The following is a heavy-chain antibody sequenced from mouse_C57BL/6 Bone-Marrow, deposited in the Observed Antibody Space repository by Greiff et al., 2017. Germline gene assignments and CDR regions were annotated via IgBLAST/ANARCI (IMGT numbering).Heavy chain of an antibody. V-gene: IGHV1-69*01. J-gene: IGHJ4*01. CDR2: IDPSDSYT. Sequence: QVQLQQPGAELVMPGASVKLSCKASGYTFTSYWMHWVKQRPGQGLEWIGEIDPSDSYTNYNQKFKGKSTLTVDKSSSTAYMQLSSLTSEDSAVYYCARDYGSSWDYAMDYWGQGTSVTVSS. CDR1: GYTFTSYW. D-gene: IGHD1-1*01. CDR3: ARDYGSSWDYAMDY.